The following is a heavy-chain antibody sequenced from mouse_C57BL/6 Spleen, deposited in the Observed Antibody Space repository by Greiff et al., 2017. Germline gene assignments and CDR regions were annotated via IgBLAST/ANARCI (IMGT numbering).Heavy chain of an antibody. V-gene: IGHV2-2*01. D-gene: IGHD4-1*01. J-gene: IGHJ4*01. CDR2: IWSGGST. Sequence: QVQLQQSGPGLVQPSQSLSITCTVSGFSLTSYGVHWVRQSHGKGLEWLGVIWSGGSTAYNAAFISRLSISKDNSKSPVFFKMNSLQADDTAIYYCARLGMDYWGQGTSVTVSS. CDR1: GFSLTSYG. CDR3: ARLGMDY.